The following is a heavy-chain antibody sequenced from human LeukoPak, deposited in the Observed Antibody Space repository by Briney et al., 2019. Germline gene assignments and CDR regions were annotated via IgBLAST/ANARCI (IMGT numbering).Heavy chain of an antibody. J-gene: IGHJ4*02. CDR2: IYPDDSET. V-gene: IGHV5-51*01. D-gene: IGHD5-12*01. Sequence: GESLKISCKGSGYSFSMYWIAWVRPTPGKGLEWMGIIYPDDSETIYSPSFQGQVTMSADKSSAYLQWNSVKASDTAMYYCARRGGGYDFNFDQWGQGTLVTVSS. CDR3: ARRGGGYDFNFDQ. CDR1: GYSFSMYW.